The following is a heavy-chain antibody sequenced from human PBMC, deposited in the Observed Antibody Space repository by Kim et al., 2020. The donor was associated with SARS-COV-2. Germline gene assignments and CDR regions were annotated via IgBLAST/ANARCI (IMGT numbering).Heavy chain of an antibody. V-gene: IGHV4-4*02. Sequence: NYNPHLKSRVTLTVNKSKNQFTLKLSSVTAADTAVYYCATMVRGVIITDYWGQGTLVTVSS. D-gene: IGHD3-10*01. CDR3: ATMVRGVIITDY. J-gene: IGHJ4*02.